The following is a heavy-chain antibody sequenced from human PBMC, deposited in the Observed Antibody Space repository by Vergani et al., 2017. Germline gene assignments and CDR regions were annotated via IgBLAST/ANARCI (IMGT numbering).Heavy chain of an antibody. CDR2: IKSDGSIT. CDR3: AKDKLGYCSSTSCYPFDY. Sequence: EVQLVESGGGLIHPGGSLRLSCEGSGFSFSGYWMHWVRQSPEKGLVWVSRIKSDGSITNYADSVKGRLTISRDNAKNTLYLQMNSLRAEDTAVYYCAKDKLGYCSSTSCYPFDYWGQGTQVTVSS. V-gene: IGHV3-74*01. D-gene: IGHD2-2*01. CDR1: GFSFSGYW. J-gene: IGHJ4*02.